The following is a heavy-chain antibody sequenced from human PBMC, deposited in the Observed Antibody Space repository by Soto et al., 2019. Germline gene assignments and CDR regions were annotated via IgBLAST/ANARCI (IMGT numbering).Heavy chain of an antibody. D-gene: IGHD3-10*01. V-gene: IGHV1-2*02. J-gene: IGHJ6*02. CDR3: AREIRVWFGELLDYHGLDA. CDR2: INPNSGGT. CDR1: GYTCTGYY. Sequence: ASVRVSCKASGYTCTGYYMHWVREAPGQGLEWMGWINPNSGGTNYAQKFQGRVTMTRDTSISTAYMELSRLRSDDTAVYYCAREIRVWFGELLDYHGLDAWGQGTXVTV.